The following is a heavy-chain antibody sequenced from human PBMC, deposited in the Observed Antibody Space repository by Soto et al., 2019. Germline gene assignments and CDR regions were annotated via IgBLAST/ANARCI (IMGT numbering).Heavy chain of an antibody. CDR1: GGTFSSYA. Sequence: QVQLVQSGAEVKKPGSSVKVSCKASGGTFSSYAISWVRQAPGQGLEWMGGIIPIFGTANYAQQFQGRVTITADDSTSTAYMELSSLRSEDTAVYYCASPGGGDSSSPQGYYYYGMDVWGQGTTVTVSS. CDR3: ASPGGGDSSSPQGYYYYGMDV. J-gene: IGHJ6*02. CDR2: IIPIFGTA. V-gene: IGHV1-69*01. D-gene: IGHD6-6*01.